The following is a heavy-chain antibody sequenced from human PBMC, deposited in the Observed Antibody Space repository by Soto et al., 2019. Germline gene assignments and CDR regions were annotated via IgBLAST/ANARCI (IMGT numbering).Heavy chain of an antibody. Sequence: PGGSLRLSCAASGFTFSSYGMHWVRQAPGKGLEWVAVIWYDGSNKYYADSVKGRFTISRDNSKNTLYLQMNSLRAEDTAVYYCARAGPNGYGSYYYYGMDVWGQGTTVTVSS. J-gene: IGHJ6*02. CDR3: ARAGPNGYGSYYYYGMDV. CDR2: IWYDGSNK. V-gene: IGHV3-33*01. CDR1: GFTFSSYG. D-gene: IGHD3-10*01.